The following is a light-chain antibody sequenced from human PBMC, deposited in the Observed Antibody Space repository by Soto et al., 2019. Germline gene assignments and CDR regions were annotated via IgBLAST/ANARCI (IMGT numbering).Light chain of an antibody. CDR1: NSDAGDYKD. J-gene: IGLJ1*01. V-gene: IGLV2-14*01. CDR3: SSYTTSSTV. Sequence: QSVLTQPASVSGSPGQSITISCTGTNSDAGDYKDVSWYQQHPGKAPKLLIYEVTYRPSGVSNRFSGSKSGNTASLTISGLQADDEADYYCSSYTTSSTVFGTGTKVTVL. CDR2: EVT.